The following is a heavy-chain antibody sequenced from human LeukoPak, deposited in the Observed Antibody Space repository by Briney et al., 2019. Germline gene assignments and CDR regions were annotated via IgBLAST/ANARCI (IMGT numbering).Heavy chain of an antibody. CDR2: ISSSSYI. J-gene: IGHJ4*02. CDR1: GFTFSSYS. Sequence: GGSLRLSXAASGFTFSSYSMNWVRQAPGKGLEWVSSISSSSYIYYADSVKGRFTISRDNAKNSLYLQMNSLRAEDTAVYYCAREGFDYWGQGTLVTVSS. CDR3: AREGFDY. V-gene: IGHV3-21*01.